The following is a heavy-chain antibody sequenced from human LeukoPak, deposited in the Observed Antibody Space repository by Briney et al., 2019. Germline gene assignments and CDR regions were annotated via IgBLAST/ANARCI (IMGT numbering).Heavy chain of an antibody. CDR2: ISSDSNYI. J-gene: IGHJ4*02. CDR1: GFTLSTYS. V-gene: IGHV3-21*01. CDR3: ARDYKGLSEY. Sequence: GGSLRLSCAASGFTLSTYSMNWVRQAPGKGLEWVSSISSDSNYIYYADSVKGRFTISRDNAKDSLYLHMNTLRAEDTAVYYCARDYKGLSEYWGQGTLVTVSS. D-gene: IGHD1-1*01.